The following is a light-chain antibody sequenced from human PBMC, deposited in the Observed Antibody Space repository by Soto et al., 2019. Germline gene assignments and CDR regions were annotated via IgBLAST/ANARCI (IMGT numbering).Light chain of an antibody. CDR3: QHYNYWPYT. V-gene: IGKV3-15*01. CDR1: QTIDNT. J-gene: IGKJ2*01. CDR2: DAS. Sequence: EIVLTQYPDTLSLSPGVRLPRXWRASQTIDNTLAWYQRKPGQAPRLLIYDASTRATGVPARFSGSGSGTDFTLTISSLQSEDFAVYYCQHYNYWPYTFGQGTKVDIK.